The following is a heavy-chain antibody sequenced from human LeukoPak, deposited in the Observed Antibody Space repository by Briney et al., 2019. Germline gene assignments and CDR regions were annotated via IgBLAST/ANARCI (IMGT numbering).Heavy chain of an antibody. CDR2: ISAYNGNT. D-gene: IGHD1-26*01. CDR1: GYTFTSYG. J-gene: IGHJ4*02. V-gene: IGHV1-18*01. Sequence: ASVKVSCKASGYTFTSYGISWVRQAPGQGLEWMGWISAYNGNTNYAQKLQGRVTMTTDTSTSTAYMELRSLRSDDTAVYYCARDLPPDRSIVGATGYWGQGTLVTVSS. CDR3: ARDLPPDRSIVGATGY.